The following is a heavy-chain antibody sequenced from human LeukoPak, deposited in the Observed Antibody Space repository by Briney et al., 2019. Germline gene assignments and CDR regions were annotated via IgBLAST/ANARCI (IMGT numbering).Heavy chain of an antibody. CDR3: ASGKLCTGHNCYFDY. CDR1: GYTFTNYY. Sequence: ASVKVSCKASGYTFTNYYMHWVRQAPGEGLEWMGIINPSGLSTTYAQKFQGRVTMTRDTSTSTVHVELSSLTSEDTAVYYCASGKLCTGHNCYFDYWGQGTLVTVSS. J-gene: IGHJ4*02. CDR2: INPSGLST. D-gene: IGHD2-8*02. V-gene: IGHV1-46*01.